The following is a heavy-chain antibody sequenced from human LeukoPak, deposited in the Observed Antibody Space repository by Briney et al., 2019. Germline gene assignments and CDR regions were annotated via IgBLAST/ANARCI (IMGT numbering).Heavy chain of an antibody. Sequence: ASGPTLVNPTQTLTLTCSFSGFSLSTSGVGVGWIRQPPGKALEWLALIYWDDDKRYSPSLKNRLTITKDTSKNQVVLTMTNMDPVDTATYYCAHRIPTVKGVDYWGQGTLVTVSS. CDR3: AHRIPTVKGVDY. J-gene: IGHJ4*02. CDR2: IYWDDDK. V-gene: IGHV2-5*02. D-gene: IGHD4-17*01. CDR1: GFSLSTSGVG.